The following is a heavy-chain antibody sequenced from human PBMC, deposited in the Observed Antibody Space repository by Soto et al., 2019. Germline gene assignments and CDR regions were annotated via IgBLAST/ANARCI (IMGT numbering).Heavy chain of an antibody. V-gene: IGHV3-30-3*01. CDR1: GFTFSSYA. Sequence: QVQLVESGGGVVQPGRSLRLSCAASGFTFSSYAMHWVRQAPGKGLEWVAVISYDGSNKYYADSVKGRFTISRENSKNTLYLQMNSLRAEDTAVYYCARDIVGATTGTFYYWGQGTLVTVSS. J-gene: IGHJ4*02. CDR3: ARDIVGATTGTFYY. CDR2: ISYDGSNK. D-gene: IGHD1-26*01.